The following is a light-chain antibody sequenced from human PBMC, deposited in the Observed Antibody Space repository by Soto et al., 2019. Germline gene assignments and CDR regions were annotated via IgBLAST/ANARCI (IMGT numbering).Light chain of an antibody. CDR2: DAS. J-gene: IGKJ2*01. Sequence: DIVLTQSPGTLSLSPGERATLSCRASQSVSSSYLAWYQQRPGQAPRLLTFDASNRATGIPDRFSGSGSGTDFTLTISRLEPEDFAVYYCQQYGSTPQTFGQGTKLEIK. V-gene: IGKV3-20*01. CDR3: QQYGSTPQT. CDR1: QSVSSSY.